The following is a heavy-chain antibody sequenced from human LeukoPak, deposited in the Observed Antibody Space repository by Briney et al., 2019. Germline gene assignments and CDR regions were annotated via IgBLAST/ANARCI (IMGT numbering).Heavy chain of an antibody. CDR3: VRDRPDYGAERFDY. CDR2: IGTTGDT. Sequence: GGSLRLSCVASGFTFSSYDMHWVRQGTGKGLEWVSAIGTTGDTYYPGSVKGRFTISRENAKNSLYLQMNSLRAEDTAVYYCVRDRPDYGAERFDYWGQGTLLTVSS. CDR1: GFTFSSYD. J-gene: IGHJ4*02. D-gene: IGHD4-17*01. V-gene: IGHV3-13*01.